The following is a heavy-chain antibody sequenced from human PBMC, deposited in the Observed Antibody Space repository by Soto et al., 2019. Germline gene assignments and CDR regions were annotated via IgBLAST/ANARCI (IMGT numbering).Heavy chain of an antibody. CDR2: MNPSTGNT. Sequence: ASVKVSCKASGYTFTTYDIHWVRQATGQGLEWLGWMNPSTGNTGYAQQFLGRVTMTRDSSISTAYMELSRLTSEDTAVYYCASGRFGEWLLKYWGQGTLVTVSS. V-gene: IGHV1-8*01. CDR1: GYTFTTYD. CDR3: ASGRFGEWLLKY. D-gene: IGHD3-3*01. J-gene: IGHJ4*02.